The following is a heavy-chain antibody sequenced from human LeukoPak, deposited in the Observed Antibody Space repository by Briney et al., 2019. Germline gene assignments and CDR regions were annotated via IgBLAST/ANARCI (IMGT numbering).Heavy chain of an antibody. Sequence: PSETLSLTCTVSGGSISSYYWSWIRQPPGKGLEWIGYIYYSGGTNYNPSLKSRVTISVDTSKNQFSLKLSPVTAADTAVYYCARGTYYYGSGSPYFDYWGQGTLVTVSS. V-gene: IGHV4-59*01. CDR2: IYYSGGT. D-gene: IGHD3-10*01. CDR3: ARGTYYYGSGSPYFDY. J-gene: IGHJ4*02. CDR1: GGSISSYY.